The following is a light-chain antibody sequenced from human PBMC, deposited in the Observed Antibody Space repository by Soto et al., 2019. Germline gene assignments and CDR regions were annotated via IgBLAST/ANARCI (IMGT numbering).Light chain of an antibody. CDR2: GAS. Sequence: EIVLTQSPGTLSLSPGERVTLSCRASQSVSSSYLAWYQQKPGQAPRLLIYGASRRATGIPDRFSGSGSGTDFTLTISRLEPEDFAVYSGQQYGSSPITCGQGTLMEIK. CDR1: QSVSSSY. J-gene: IGKJ5*01. CDR3: QQYGSSPIT. V-gene: IGKV3-20*01.